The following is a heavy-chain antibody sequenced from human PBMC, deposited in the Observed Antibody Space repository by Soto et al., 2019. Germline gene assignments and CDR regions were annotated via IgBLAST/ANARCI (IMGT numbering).Heavy chain of an antibody. V-gene: IGHV4-30-2*01. CDR3: ARVPSP. CDR2: IYHRGSN. CDR1: GGSISSGGYS. J-gene: IGHJ5*02. Sequence: QLQLQESGSGLVKPSQTLSLTCAVSGGSISSGGYSWSWIRQPPGKGLEWIGYIYHRGSNFYNPSLRSRVTLSVDRSKNQLSLKLSSVTAPDPAVYYCARVPSPWGQGTLVTVSS.